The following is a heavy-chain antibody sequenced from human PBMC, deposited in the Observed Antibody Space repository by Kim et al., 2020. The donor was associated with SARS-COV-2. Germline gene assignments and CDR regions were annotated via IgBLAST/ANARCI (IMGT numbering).Heavy chain of an antibody. V-gene: IGHV3-11*06. CDR2: ISGNSVDT. D-gene: IGHD6-25*01. J-gene: IGHJ4*02. Sequence: GGSLRLYCAASGFTFSDHYMTWIRQAPGKGLEWLSYISGNSVDTNYADSVRGRFTISRDNAKNSLYLQMNSLRAEDTAVYYCTRVPRLADYWGQETLVTVSS. CDR3: TRVPRLADY. CDR1: GFTFSDHY.